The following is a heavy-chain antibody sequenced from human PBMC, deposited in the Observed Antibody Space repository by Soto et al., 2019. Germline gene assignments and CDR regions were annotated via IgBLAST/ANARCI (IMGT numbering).Heavy chain of an antibody. J-gene: IGHJ4*02. V-gene: IGHV3-30-3*01. Sequence: QVQLVESGGGVVQPGRSLRLSCAASGFTFSSYAMHWVRQAPGKGLEWVAVISYDGSNKYYADSVKGRFTISRNNSKNTLYLQMNSLRAEDTAVYYCARDSVGSSSTDYWGQGTLVTVSS. CDR2: ISYDGSNK. D-gene: IGHD6-6*01. CDR3: ARDSVGSSSTDY. CDR1: GFTFSSYA.